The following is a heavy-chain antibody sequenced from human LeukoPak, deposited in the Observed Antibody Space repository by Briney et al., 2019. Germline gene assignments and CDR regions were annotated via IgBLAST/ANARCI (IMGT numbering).Heavy chain of an antibody. CDR3: RVTGSRVYDSSGYYYDYFDY. D-gene: IGHD3-22*01. J-gene: IGHJ4*02. CDR1: GGSVSSGGYY. Sequence: SQTLSLTCTVSGGSVSSGGYYWSWIRQHPGKGLEWLGYIYYSGSPYYNLSLKSRGTMSLDTSENQFSLKLSSVTAADTAVYYCRVTGSRVYDSSGYYYDYFDYWGQGTLVTVSS. CDR2: IYYSGSP. V-gene: IGHV4-31*03.